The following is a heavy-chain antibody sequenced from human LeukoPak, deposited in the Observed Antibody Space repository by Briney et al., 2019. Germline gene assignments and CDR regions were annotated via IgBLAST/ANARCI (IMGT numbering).Heavy chain of an antibody. V-gene: IGHV1-46*01. CDR3: ARGYYDYVWGSSRNDAFDI. J-gene: IGHJ3*02. D-gene: IGHD3-16*01. CDR1: GYTFTSYY. Sequence: GASVKVSCKASGYTFTSYYMHWVRQAPGQGLEWMGIINPSGGSTSYAQKFQGRVTMTRDTSTSTVYMELSSLRSEDTAVYYCARGYYDYVWGSSRNDAFDIWGQGTMVTVSS. CDR2: INPSGGST.